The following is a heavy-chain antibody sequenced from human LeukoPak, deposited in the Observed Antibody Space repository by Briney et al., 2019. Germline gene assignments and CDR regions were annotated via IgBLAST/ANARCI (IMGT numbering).Heavy chain of an antibody. CDR1: GGSFSGYY. Sequence: SETLSLTCAVYGGSFSGYYWSWIRQPPGKGLEWIGYIYYSGSTYYNPSLKSRVTISVDTSKNQFSLKLSSVTAADTAVYYCARSYDSSGYFDYWGQGTLVTVSS. CDR3: ARSYDSSGYFDY. D-gene: IGHD3-22*01. V-gene: IGHV4-34*09. J-gene: IGHJ4*02. CDR2: IYYSGST.